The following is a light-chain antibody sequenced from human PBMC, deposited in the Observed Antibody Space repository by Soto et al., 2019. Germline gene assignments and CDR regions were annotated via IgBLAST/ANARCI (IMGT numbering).Light chain of an antibody. Sequence: EIVVTQSPGTLSLSPGLIATLSSRAIKSVTSNYLAWYQQKPGHAPRLLIYGASSRATGIPDRFSGSGSGTDFTLTISRLEHEDFAVYYCQQLDNSLYTVGQGTKLEL. CDR2: GAS. CDR3: QQLDNSLYT. J-gene: IGKJ2*01. V-gene: IGKV3-20*01. CDR1: KSVTSNY.